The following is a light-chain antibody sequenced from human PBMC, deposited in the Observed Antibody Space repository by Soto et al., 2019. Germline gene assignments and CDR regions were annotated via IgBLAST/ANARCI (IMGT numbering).Light chain of an antibody. CDR2: GAS. CDR1: QSVSSN. V-gene: IGKV3-15*01. Sequence: EIAMTQSPATLSVSPGERATLPCMASQSVSSNLAWYQQKPGQAPRLLIYGASTRATGIPARFSGSGSGTEFTLTISSLQSEDFAVYYCQQYNNWPLTFGGGTKVDIK. J-gene: IGKJ4*01. CDR3: QQYNNWPLT.